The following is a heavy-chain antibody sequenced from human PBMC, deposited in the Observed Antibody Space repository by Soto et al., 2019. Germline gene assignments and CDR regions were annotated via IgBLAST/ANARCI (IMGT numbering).Heavy chain of an antibody. CDR2: ISYDSTKT. V-gene: IGHV3-30*03. J-gene: IGHJ6*02. CDR3: GRTRSDWLDFYYCFLDV. CDR1: GFTFNSYC. Sequence: GGSLRLSCAASGFTFNSYCMHWVRQGPGNGLEWVAFISYDSTKTYYADSVKGRFTISRDNANSALYVQMNSLTGEDTAVYYCGRTRSDWLDFYYCFLDVWGQGTPVTVSS. D-gene: IGHD3-22*01.